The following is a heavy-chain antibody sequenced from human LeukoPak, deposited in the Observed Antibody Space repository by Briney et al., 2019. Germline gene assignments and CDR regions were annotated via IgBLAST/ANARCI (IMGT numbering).Heavy chain of an antibody. CDR3: AWLPSY. Sequence: SETLSLTCTVSGGSISSHYWSWIRQSPGKGLEWIGYIYYSGSTNYNPSLKSRVTISVDTSKNQFSLKLSSVTAADTAVYYCAWLPSYWGQGTLVTVSS. J-gene: IGHJ4*02. CDR2: IYYSGST. CDR1: GGSISSHY. V-gene: IGHV4-59*11. D-gene: IGHD5-12*01.